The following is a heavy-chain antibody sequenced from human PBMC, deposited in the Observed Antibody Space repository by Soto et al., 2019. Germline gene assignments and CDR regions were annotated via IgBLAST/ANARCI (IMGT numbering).Heavy chain of an antibody. CDR1: GYTFSSYA. CDR3: ARDPLWGTAMVLWYFDL. J-gene: IGHJ2*01. Sequence: GASVKVSFKASGYTFSSYAMSWVRQAPGKGLEWVSAISCGGSNTYYADSVKGRFTISRDNSKNTLYLQMNSLRAEDTAVYYCARDPLWGTAMVLWYFDLWGRGTLVTVSS. V-gene: IGHV3-30-3*01. D-gene: IGHD5-18*01. CDR2: ISCGGSNT.